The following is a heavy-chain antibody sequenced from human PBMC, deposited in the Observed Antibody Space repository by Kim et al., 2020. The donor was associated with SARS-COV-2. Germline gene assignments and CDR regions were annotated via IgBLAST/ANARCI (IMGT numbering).Heavy chain of an antibody. V-gene: IGHV3-33*01. CDR2: IWYDGSNK. J-gene: IGHJ1*01. D-gene: IGHD5-12*01. Sequence: GGSLRLSCAASGFTFSSYGMHWVRQAPGKGLEWVAVIWYDGSNKYYADSVKGRFTISRDNSKNTLYLQMNSLRAEDTAVYYCAREGGYDYTGMCFQHWGQGTLVTVSS. CDR1: GFTFSSYG. CDR3: AREGGYDYTGMCFQH.